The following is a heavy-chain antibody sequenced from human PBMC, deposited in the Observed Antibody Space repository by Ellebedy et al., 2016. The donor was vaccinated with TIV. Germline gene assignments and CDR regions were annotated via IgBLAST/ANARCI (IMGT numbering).Heavy chain of an antibody. J-gene: IGHJ4*02. D-gene: IGHD2-8*01. CDR1: GFTFSSYW. Sequence: GESLKISCAASGFTFSSYWMSWVRQAQGKGLEWVANIKQDGSKKYYVDSVKGRFTISRDNAKNSLYLQMNSLRAEDTAVYYCERGYASPNYWGQGTLVTVSS. CDR2: IKQDGSKK. CDR3: ERGYASPNY. V-gene: IGHV3-7*01.